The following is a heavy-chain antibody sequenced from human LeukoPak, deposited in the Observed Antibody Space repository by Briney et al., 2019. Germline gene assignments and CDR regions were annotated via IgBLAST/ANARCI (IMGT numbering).Heavy chain of an antibody. CDR2: ISSSSSYI. CDR1: GFTFSSYS. V-gene: IGHV3-21*01. J-gene: IGHJ5*02. Sequence: GESLKISCAASGFTFSSYSMNWVRQAPGKGLEWVSSISSSSSYIYYADSVEGRFTISRDNAKNSLYLQMNSLRAEDTAVYYCASGTTWFDPWGKGTLVTVSS. D-gene: IGHD1-1*01. CDR3: ASGTTWFDP.